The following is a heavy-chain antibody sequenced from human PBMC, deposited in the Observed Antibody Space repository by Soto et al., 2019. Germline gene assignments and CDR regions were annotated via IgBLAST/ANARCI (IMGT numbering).Heavy chain of an antibody. CDR3: ARVPPRGRYYLV. J-gene: IGHJ6*02. Sequence: SKTLYITSTVSGGSIGSGDYYWSWIRQPPGKGLEWMGYIYYSGSTYYNPSLKSRVTISVDTSKNQFSLKLSSVTAADTAVYYCARVPPRGRYYLVWGQGTTVTVS. D-gene: IGHD1-26*01. V-gene: IGHV4-30-4*01. CDR1: GGSIGSGDYY. CDR2: IYYSGST.